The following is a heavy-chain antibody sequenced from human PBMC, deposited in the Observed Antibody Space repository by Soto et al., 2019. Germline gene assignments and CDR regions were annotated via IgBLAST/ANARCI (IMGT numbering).Heavy chain of an antibody. D-gene: IGHD3-16*01. CDR1: GFSLSARGVG. CDR2: IYWNDDK. Sequence: QITLKESGPTLVKPTQNLTLTCTFSGFSLSARGVGVGWIRQPPGKALEWLALIYWNDDKRYSPSLQSRLTITKDASKNQVVLSMTNVDPADTATYYCAHSPWGAAPDYWGQGTLVTVSS. J-gene: IGHJ4*02. V-gene: IGHV2-5*01. CDR3: AHSPWGAAPDY.